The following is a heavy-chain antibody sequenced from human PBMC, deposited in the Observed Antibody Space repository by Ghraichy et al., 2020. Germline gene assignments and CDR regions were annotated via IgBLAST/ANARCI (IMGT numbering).Heavy chain of an antibody. V-gene: IGHV3-30*18. Sequence: GGSLRLSCAASGFTFSRYGMHWVRQAPGKGLEWVTLISSDEKTKYYADSVKGRFTISRDNSKNTLFLQMNSLRGEDTAMYYCAKGEDGSPDYWGQGTLVIVPS. CDR1: GFTFSRYG. D-gene: IGHD1-26*01. CDR3: AKGEDGSPDY. CDR2: ISSDEKTK. J-gene: IGHJ4*02.